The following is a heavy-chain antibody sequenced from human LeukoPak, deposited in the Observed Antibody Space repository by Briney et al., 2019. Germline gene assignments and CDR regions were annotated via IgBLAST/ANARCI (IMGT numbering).Heavy chain of an antibody. D-gene: IGHD6-19*01. CDR3: TTVAQW. CDR2: IRTKGDGETT. J-gene: IGHJ4*02. CDR1: GLSFSHAR. V-gene: IGHV3-15*01. Sequence: AGGSLRLSCAASGLSFSHARMSWVRQAPGKGLEWVGRIRTKGDGETTEYAAPVKGRFTISRDDSENMLYLQMSYLKTEDTAVYYCTTVAQWWGQGTLVSVSS.